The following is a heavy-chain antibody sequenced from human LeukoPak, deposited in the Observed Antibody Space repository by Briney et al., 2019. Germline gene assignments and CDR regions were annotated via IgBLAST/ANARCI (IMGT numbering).Heavy chain of an antibody. V-gene: IGHV3-9*01. Sequence: PGGSLRLSCVGSGFTIHDHAMHWVRQAPGKGLEWVSGIDWNSGRIGYADSVKGRFTISRDNSKNTLYLQMNSLRAEDTAVYYCARDHYPGITGTRAFDIWGQGTMVTVSS. CDR1: GFTIHDHA. D-gene: IGHD1/OR15-1a*01. J-gene: IGHJ3*02. CDR2: IDWNSGRI. CDR3: ARDHYPGITGTRAFDI.